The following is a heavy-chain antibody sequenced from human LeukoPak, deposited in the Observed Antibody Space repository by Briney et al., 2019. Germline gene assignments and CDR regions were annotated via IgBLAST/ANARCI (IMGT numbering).Heavy chain of an antibody. D-gene: IGHD6-19*01. CDR3: ARHAEYNSGWHFYLDH. J-gene: IGHJ4*02. CDR1: GVSTTNGIYY. Sequence: SETLSLTCTVSGVSTTNGIYYWAWIRQPPGKGLDWIGSVHNVGSTYYNLSLRCRVTMSIDTSKNQFSLRLNSVTAADTAVYYCARHAEYNSGWHFYLDHWGQGILVTVSS. V-gene: IGHV4-39*01. CDR2: VHNVGST.